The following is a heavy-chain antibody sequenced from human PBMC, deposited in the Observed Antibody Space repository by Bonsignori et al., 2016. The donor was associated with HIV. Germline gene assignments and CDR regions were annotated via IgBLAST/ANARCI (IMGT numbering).Heavy chain of an antibody. Sequence: VRQMPGKGLEWVSYISTSGYTIYYADSVKGRFTISRDNAKNSLYLQMNSLSPEDTAVYYCAREIEAVAGVFDYWGQGTLVTVSS. CDR2: ISTSGYTI. V-gene: IGHV3-48*03. CDR3: AREIEAVAGVFDY. J-gene: IGHJ4*02. D-gene: IGHD6-19*01.